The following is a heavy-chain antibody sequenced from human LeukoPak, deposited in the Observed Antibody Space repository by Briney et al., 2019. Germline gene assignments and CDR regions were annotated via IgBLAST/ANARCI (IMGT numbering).Heavy chain of an antibody. CDR2: IWYDGSNK. D-gene: IGHD3-22*01. CDR3: ARDRLYYYDSSGTFDY. Sequence: GGSLRLSCAASGFXFSSYGIHWVRQAPGKGREWVAVIWYDGSNKYYADSVKGRFTISRDNSKNTLYLQMNSLRAEDTAVYYCARDRLYYYDSSGTFDYWGQGTLVTVSS. J-gene: IGHJ4*02. CDR1: GFXFSSYG. V-gene: IGHV3-33*01.